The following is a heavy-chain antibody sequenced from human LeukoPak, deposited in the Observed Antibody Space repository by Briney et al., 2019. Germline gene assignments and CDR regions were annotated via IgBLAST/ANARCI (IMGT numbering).Heavy chain of an antibody. CDR2: IIPIFGTA. D-gene: IGHD7-27*01. V-gene: IGHV1-69*13. CDR3: ARELKTGAPLDY. CDR1: GGTFSSYA. J-gene: IGHJ4*02. Sequence: GASVKVSCKASGGTFSSYAISWVRQAPGQGLEWMGGIIPIFGTANYAQKFQGGVTITADESTSTAYMELSSLRSEDTAVYYCARELKTGAPLDYWDQGTLVTVSS.